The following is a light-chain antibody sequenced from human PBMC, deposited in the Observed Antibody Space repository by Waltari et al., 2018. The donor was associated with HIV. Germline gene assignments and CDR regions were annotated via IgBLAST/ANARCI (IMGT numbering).Light chain of an antibody. CDR3: VGWDSRLRGYV. J-gene: IGLJ1*01. CDR2: KDT. Sequence: QPVLTQPPSASGTPGPRVTISCPGSSSNIENDNVYWYQQFPGAAPKLRIHKDTQRPSGVPDRFTGSKSGTSASLAIGGLRSEDEADYYCVGWDSRLRGYVFGTGTKVTVL. V-gene: IGLV1-47*01. CDR1: SSNIENDN.